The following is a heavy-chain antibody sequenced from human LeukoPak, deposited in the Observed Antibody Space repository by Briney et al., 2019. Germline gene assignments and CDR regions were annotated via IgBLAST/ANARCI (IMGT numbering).Heavy chain of an antibody. J-gene: IGHJ6*03. CDR2: MFFSGAT. V-gene: IGHV4-59*08. Sequence: PSETLSLTCTVADDSISSYYWTWIRQSPGKGLDWLAYMFFSGATTYNPSLRSRVTVLVDTSKNQFPLKLSSVTAADTAVYYCARLPYYYDSHGFRDYHYYMDVWGKGTTVTVSS. D-gene: IGHD3-22*01. CDR1: DDSISSYY. CDR3: ARLPYYYDSHGFRDYHYYMDV.